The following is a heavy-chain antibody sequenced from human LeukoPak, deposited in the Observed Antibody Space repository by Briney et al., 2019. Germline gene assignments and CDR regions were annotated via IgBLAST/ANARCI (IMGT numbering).Heavy chain of an antibody. CDR3: AQERGGA. Sequence: PGGSLRLSCAASGFTFSNYGMSWVRQAPGKGLEWVSGVGTGGVNTYHAESVKGRFTISRDNPKNTLFLQMNSLRAEDTAVYYCAQERGGAWGQGTLVTVSS. V-gene: IGHV3-23*01. CDR1: GFTFSNYG. CDR2: VGTGGVNT. J-gene: IGHJ5*02. D-gene: IGHD3-16*01.